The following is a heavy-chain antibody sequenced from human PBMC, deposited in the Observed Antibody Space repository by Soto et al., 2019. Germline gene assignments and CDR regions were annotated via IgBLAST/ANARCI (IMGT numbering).Heavy chain of an antibody. Sequence: GSLRLSCAASGFTFNSYWMHWVRQAPGKGLVWVSRINSDGSSTSYADSVKGRFTISRDNAKNTLYLQMNSLRAEDTAVYYCERDGLLVVQAAMYYYYGMDVWGKGTTVTVS. D-gene: IGHD2-2*01. CDR2: INSDGSST. CDR3: ERDGLLVVQAAMYYYYGMDV. J-gene: IGHJ6*04. CDR1: GFTFNSYW. V-gene: IGHV3-74*01.